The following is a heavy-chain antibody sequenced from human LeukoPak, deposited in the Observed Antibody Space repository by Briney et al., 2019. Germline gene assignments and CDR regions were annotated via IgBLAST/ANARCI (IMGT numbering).Heavy chain of an antibody. V-gene: IGHV3-30*02. J-gene: IGHJ4*02. CDR1: GFTFSSYG. D-gene: IGHD2-2*02. CDR3: AKFPYCSSTSCYNDY. Sequence: GGSLRLSCAASGFTFSSYGMHWVRQAPGKGLEWVAFIRYDGSNKYYADSVKGRFTISRDNSKNTLYLQMNSLRAEDTAVYYCAKFPYCSSTSCYNDYWGQGTLVTVSS. CDR2: IRYDGSNK.